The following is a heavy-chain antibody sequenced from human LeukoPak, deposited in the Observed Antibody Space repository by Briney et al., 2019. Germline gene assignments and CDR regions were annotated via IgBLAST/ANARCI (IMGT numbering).Heavy chain of an antibody. D-gene: IGHD6-13*01. J-gene: IGHJ4*02. CDR2: INHNGST. Sequence: SETLSLTCAVYGGSFSGYYWSWIRQPPGKGLEWIGEINHNGSTNYNPSLKSRVTISVDTSKNQFSLKLSSVTAADTAVYYCASLPGYSSSWAFDYWGQGTLVTVSS. CDR1: GGSFSGYY. CDR3: ASLPGYSSSWAFDY. V-gene: IGHV4-34*01.